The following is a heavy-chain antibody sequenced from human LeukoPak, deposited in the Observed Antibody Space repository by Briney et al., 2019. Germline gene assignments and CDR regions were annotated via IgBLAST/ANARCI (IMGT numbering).Heavy chain of an antibody. CDR1: GFTFSSYA. V-gene: IGHV3-23*01. CDR2: ISTSGVST. Sequence: PGGSLRLSCAASGFTFSSYAMSWVRQAPGKGLEWVSSISTSGVSTNYADSVKGRFTISRDNSKSMVYLQMNSLRAEDTAVYYYAKNTSGTYLDYWGQGILVTVSS. CDR3: AKNTSGTYLDY. D-gene: IGHD1-26*01. J-gene: IGHJ4*02.